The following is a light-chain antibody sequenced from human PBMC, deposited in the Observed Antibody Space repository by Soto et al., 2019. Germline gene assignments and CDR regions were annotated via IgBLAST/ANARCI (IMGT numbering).Light chain of an antibody. CDR3: QQSYSTPRT. Sequence: DIPMTQSPSSLSVSVGDRVTITCRASQSIRTYLNWYQQKPGKAPKLLIYAASSLQSGVPSRFSGSGSGTEFTLAISSLQPDDFATYYCQQSYSTPRTCGQGTRVEI. V-gene: IGKV1-39*01. J-gene: IGKJ1*01. CDR2: AAS. CDR1: QSIRTY.